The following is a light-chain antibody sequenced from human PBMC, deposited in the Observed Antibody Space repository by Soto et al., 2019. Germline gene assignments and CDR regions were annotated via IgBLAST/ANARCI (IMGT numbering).Light chain of an antibody. V-gene: IGKV1-5*01. J-gene: IGKJ2*01. CDR2: DAS. CDR3: QQYNVFFPT. CDR1: QSIVNW. Sequence: DIQMTQSPSTLSASVGDRVTITCRASQSIVNWLAWYQQKPGKAPKLLIHDASSLESGVPSRFSGSGSGTEFTLTISSLQPDDFATYYCQQYNVFFPTFGQGTKLEIK.